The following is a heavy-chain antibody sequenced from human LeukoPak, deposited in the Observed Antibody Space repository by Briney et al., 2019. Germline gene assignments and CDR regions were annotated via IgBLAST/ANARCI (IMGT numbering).Heavy chain of an antibody. CDR2: IRYGGSTK. CDR1: GFTFGTYG. Sequence: GGSLRLSCAASGFTFGTYGMHWVRQAPGKGLEWVAFIRYGGSTKYYADSVEGRFTISRDNSKNTLYLQMNSLRAEDTAVYYCAKGHHYYDSSGSSPLGPPPQHWGQGTLVTVSS. J-gene: IGHJ1*01. D-gene: IGHD3-22*01. CDR3: AKGHHYYDSSGSSPLGPPPQH. V-gene: IGHV3-30*02.